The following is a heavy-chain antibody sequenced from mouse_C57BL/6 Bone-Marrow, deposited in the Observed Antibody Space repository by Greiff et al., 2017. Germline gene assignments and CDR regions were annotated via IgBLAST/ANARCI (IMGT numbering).Heavy chain of an antibody. CDR1: GYAFSSSW. V-gene: IGHV1-82*01. Sequence: VKLVESGPELVKPGASVKISCKASGYAFSSSWMNWVKQRPGKGLEWIGRIYPGDGDTNYNGKFKGKATLTADKSSSTAYMQLSSLTSEDSAVXFCARDYYGPPRFAYWGQGTLVTVSA. CDR3: ARDYYGPPRFAY. D-gene: IGHD1-1*01. CDR2: IYPGDGDT. J-gene: IGHJ3*01.